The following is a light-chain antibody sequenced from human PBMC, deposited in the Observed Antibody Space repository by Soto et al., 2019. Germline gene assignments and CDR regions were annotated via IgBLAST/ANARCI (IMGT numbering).Light chain of an antibody. J-gene: IGKJ2*01. CDR1: QAITSY. V-gene: IGKV1-39*01. CDR2: GAV. CDR3: LQTYSAPYT. Sequence: DIQMTQSPSSLSAFVGDRVTITCRASQAITSYLNWYQEKPGKAPKLLIYGAVILPSGVPSRFSGSGSGRDFTLTINSLQPEDFATYSCLQTYSAPYTFGQGTKLAI.